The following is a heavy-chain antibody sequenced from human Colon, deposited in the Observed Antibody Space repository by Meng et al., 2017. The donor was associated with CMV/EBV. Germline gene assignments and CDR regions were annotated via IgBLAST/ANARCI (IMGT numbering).Heavy chain of an antibody. V-gene: IGHV3-30*03. CDR2: ISHDGTNK. D-gene: IGHD4-17*01. CDR1: EFSLSNFG. CDR3: ARGLDFGTFFFY. J-gene: IGHJ4*01. Sequence: GGSLRLSCTASEFSLSNFGVHWVRQAPGKGLEWVAVISHDGTNKYYADSVKGRFTISRDDSKNTLYLQMNNLRGEDTAVYYCARGLDFGTFFFYWGRGTLVTVSS.